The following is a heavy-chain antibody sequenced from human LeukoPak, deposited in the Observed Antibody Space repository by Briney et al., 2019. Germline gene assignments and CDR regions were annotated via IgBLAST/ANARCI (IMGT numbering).Heavy chain of an antibody. CDR3: ARDEPAEVGAT. Sequence: SVRVSCKASGGTFSSYAISWVRQAPGQGLEWMGRIIPILGIANYAQKFQGRVTITADKSTSTAYMELSSLRSEDTAVYYCARDEPAEVGATWGRGTLVTVSS. V-gene: IGHV1-69*04. J-gene: IGHJ5*02. D-gene: IGHD1-26*01. CDR2: IIPILGIA. CDR1: GGTFSSYA.